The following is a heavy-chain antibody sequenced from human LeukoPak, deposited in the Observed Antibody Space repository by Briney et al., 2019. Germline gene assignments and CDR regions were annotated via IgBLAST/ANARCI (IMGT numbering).Heavy chain of an antibody. Sequence: SETPSLTCTVSGGSISSGGYYWSWIRQPPGKGLEWIGYIYHSGSTYYNPSLKSRVTISVDRSKNQFSLKLSSVTAADTAVYYCARQKLVGATPPAFDIWGQGAMVTVSS. CDR1: GGSISSGGYY. CDR2: IYHSGST. CDR3: ARQKLVGATPPAFDI. V-gene: IGHV4-30-2*01. J-gene: IGHJ3*02. D-gene: IGHD1-26*01.